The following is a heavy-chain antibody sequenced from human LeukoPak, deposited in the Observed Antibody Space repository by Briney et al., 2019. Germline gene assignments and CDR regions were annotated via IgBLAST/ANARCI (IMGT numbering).Heavy chain of an antibody. CDR3: AKDRGSGSYYHYGMDV. Sequence: PGGSLRLSCAASGFTFSGTWMHWVRQVPGKGLVWVSRIVGDGTSTIYADSVKGRFTISRDNVKNTLYLQMNSLRAEDTAVYYCAKDRGSGSYYHYGMDVWGQGTTVTVSS. J-gene: IGHJ6*02. CDR1: GFTFSGTW. D-gene: IGHD3-10*01. CDR2: IVGDGTST. V-gene: IGHV3-74*01.